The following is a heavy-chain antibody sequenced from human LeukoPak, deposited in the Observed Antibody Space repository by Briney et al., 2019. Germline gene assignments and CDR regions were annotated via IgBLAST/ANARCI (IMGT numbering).Heavy chain of an antibody. CDR2: ISGSGGST. V-gene: IGHV3-23*01. CDR3: AREPSGNFGQLVSSAEYFQH. J-gene: IGHJ1*01. Sequence: GGSLRLSCAASGFTVSSNYMSWVRQAPGKGLEWVSAISGSGGSTYYADSVKGRFTISRDNSKNTVYLQMNSLTIEDTAVYYCAREPSGNFGQLVSSAEYFQHWGQGTRVTVSS. D-gene: IGHD5/OR15-5a*01. CDR1: GFTVSSNY.